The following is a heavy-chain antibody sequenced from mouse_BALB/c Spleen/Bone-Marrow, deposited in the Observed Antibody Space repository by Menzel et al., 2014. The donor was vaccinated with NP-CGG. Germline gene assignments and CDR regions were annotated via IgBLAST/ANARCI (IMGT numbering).Heavy chain of an antibody. V-gene: IGHV1-14*01. J-gene: IGHJ4*01. CDR2: TNPYNDGT. CDR1: GYTFTSYV. Sequence: EVQLQQSGPELVKPGASVKMSCKASGYTFTSYVMHWVKQKPGQGLEWIGYTNPYNDGTKYNEKFKGKATLTSDKSSSTAYMELSSLTSEDSAAYYCAREGGYYGSLYAMDYWGQGTSVTVSS. D-gene: IGHD1-1*01. CDR3: AREGGYYGSLYAMDY.